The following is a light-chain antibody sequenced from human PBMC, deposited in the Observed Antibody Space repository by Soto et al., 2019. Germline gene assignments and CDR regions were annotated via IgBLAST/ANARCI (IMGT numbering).Light chain of an antibody. J-gene: IGLJ2*01. Sequence: QSALTQPASVSGSPGQSITISCTGTSSDVGGYNYVSWDQQHPGKAPKLMIYDVINRPSGVSNRFSGSKSGNTASLTISGRQAEDEADYYCSSYTSSYTLVFGGGTKLTVL. CDR2: DVI. CDR3: SSYTSSYTLV. V-gene: IGLV2-14*01. CDR1: SSDVGGYNY.